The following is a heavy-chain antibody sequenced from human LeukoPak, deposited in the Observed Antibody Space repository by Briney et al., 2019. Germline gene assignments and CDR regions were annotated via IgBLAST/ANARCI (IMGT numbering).Heavy chain of an antibody. D-gene: IGHD1-26*01. CDR3: ATRREREPFHY. CDR2: ISWSSVIM. CDR1: GFNFNDYA. J-gene: IGHJ4*02. V-gene: IGHV3-9*01. Sequence: PGTSLRLSCAASGFNFNDYAMHWIRLVPGKGLEWLSGISWSSVIMTYADSVKGRFTISRDNARNSLFLQMNSLRDEDTALYYCATRREREPFHYWGQGTLVTVSS.